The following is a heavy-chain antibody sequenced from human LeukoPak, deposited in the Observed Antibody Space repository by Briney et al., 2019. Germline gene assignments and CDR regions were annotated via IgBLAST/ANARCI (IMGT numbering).Heavy chain of an antibody. CDR1: GFTVSSNY. Sequence: PGGSLRLSCAASGFTVSSNYMSWVRQAPGKGLEWVSVIYSGGSTYYADSVKGRFTISRDNSKNTLYLQMNSLRAEDTAVYYCARDPDILTGYYPSGADYWGQGTLVTVSS. V-gene: IGHV3-66*01. J-gene: IGHJ4*02. CDR2: IYSGGST. D-gene: IGHD3-9*01. CDR3: ARDPDILTGYYPSGADY.